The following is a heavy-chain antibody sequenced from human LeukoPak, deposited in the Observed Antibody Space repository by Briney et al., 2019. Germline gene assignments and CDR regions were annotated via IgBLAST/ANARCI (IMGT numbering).Heavy chain of an antibody. D-gene: IGHD3-22*01. CDR1: GGSFSGYC. Sequence: SETLSLTCAVYGGSFSGYCWSWIRQPPGKGLEWIGEINHSGSTNYNPSLKSRVTISVDTSKNQFSLKLSSVTAADTAVYYCAREDRNYYDSSGYYYLNYYYYYGMDVWGQGTTVTVSS. CDR2: INHSGST. J-gene: IGHJ6*02. CDR3: AREDRNYYDSSGYYYLNYYYYYGMDV. V-gene: IGHV4-34*01.